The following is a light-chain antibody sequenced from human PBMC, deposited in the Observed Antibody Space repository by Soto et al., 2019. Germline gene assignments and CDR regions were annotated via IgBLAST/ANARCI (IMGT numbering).Light chain of an antibody. CDR3: QQDNRFPRRT. CDR2: GAS. V-gene: IGKV1D-12*01. CDR1: QGISSW. J-gene: IGKJ4*01. Sequence: DLQMTQSPSSVSASVGDRITITCRASQGISSWLAWYQQKPGKAPKLLIYGASSLQSEVPSRFSGSGSGTEFTLTSSRLQPEDFAAYLCQQDNRFPRRTFGGGTKVEIK.